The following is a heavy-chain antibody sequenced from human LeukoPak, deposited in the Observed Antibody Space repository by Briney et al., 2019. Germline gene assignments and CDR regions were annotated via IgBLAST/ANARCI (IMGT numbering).Heavy chain of an antibody. CDR2: INSNSGGT. V-gene: IGHV1-2*02. J-gene: IGHJ4*02. CDR1: GYTFIGYY. Sequence: VASVKVSCKASGYTFIGYYTHWVRQAPGQGLEWMGWINSNSGGTNYAQNFQGRVTMTRDTSISTAYMELSSLRSDDTAIYYCGRGTVVLMGVDNWGQGTLVTVSS. CDR3: GRGTVVLMGVDN. D-gene: IGHD3-22*01.